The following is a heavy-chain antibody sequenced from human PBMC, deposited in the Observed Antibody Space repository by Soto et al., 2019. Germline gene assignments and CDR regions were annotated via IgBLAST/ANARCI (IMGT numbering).Heavy chain of an antibody. J-gene: IGHJ4*02. CDR2: IDHSGSA. Sequence: QVQLQESGPGLVKPSQTLSLTCTVSAGSIGSGDYYWTWIRQPPGKGLEWIGYIDHSGSAYYNPSLKSRATISIDTSNNQFSLKMTSVTAADTAVYYCAGELGTFYFDHWGQGTLVTVSS. V-gene: IGHV4-30-4*01. CDR3: AGELGTFYFDH. CDR1: AGSIGSGDYY. D-gene: IGHD7-27*01.